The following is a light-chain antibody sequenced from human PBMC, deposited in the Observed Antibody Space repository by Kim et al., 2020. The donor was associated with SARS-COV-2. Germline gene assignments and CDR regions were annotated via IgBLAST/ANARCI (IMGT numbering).Light chain of an antibody. CDR3: QVWDRTRYV. Sequence: LARGPTARITGAGTNIGSKNVIWYRQKPGQAPVVVIYRDSDRPSGIPERFSGANSGNTATLTISRAQAGDEADYYCQVWDRTRYVFGSGTKVTVL. J-gene: IGLJ1*01. V-gene: IGLV3-9*01. CDR1: NIGSKN. CDR2: RDS.